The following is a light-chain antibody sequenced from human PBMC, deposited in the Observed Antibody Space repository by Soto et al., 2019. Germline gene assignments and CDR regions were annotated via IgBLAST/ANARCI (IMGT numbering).Light chain of an antibody. J-gene: IGKJ5*01. CDR1: QTVTNDY. CDR2: DAS. Sequence: EGVLTQSTGTLSLSPGERVTLSCSASQTVTNDYLAWYQQKDGQAPRLLIYDASTRATGVPDRFSGSGSGPEYTLTITRLEPEDFAVYSCQQYGFSPISFGQGTRLEI. CDR3: QQYGFSPIS. V-gene: IGKV3-20*01.